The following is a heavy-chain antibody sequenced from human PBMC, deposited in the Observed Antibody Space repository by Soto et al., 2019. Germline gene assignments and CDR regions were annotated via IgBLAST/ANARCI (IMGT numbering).Heavy chain of an antibody. CDR3: ARDHINGWKFDY. J-gene: IGHJ4*02. V-gene: IGHV3-21*01. CDR1: GFTFSTYS. Sequence: GGSLRLSCVGSGFTFSTYSINWVRQAPGKGLEWVSSISSRSDIYYVDSVKGRFTTSRDNTKNSFYLQMNSLRAEDTAVYYCARDHINGWKFDYWGRGTLVTVSS. D-gene: IGHD6-19*01. CDR2: ISSRSDI.